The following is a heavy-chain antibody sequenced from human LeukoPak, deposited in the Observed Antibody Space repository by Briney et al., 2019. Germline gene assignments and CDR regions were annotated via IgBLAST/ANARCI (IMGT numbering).Heavy chain of an antibody. CDR1: GFSFSSYE. CDR3: AKWQYYGSGDDY. J-gene: IGHJ4*02. D-gene: IGHD3-10*01. Sequence: GGSLRLSCAASGFSFSSYEMNWVRQAPGKGLEWLATICGSGGSKYYADFVKGRFTISRDNSKNTLFLQMNSLRADDTAVYHCAKWQYYGSGDDYWGQGTLVTVSS. CDR2: ICGSGGSK. V-gene: IGHV3-23*01.